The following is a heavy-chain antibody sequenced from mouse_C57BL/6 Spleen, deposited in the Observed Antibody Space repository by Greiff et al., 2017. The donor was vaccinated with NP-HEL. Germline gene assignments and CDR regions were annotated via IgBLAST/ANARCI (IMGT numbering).Heavy chain of an antibody. J-gene: IGHJ1*03. CDR3: ARGVTPYWYFDV. D-gene: IGHD2-5*01. CDR1: GYTFTSYT. Sequence: VQLQQSGAELARPGASVKMSCKASGYTFTSYTMHWVKQRPGQGLEWIGYINPSSGYTKYNQKFKDKATLTADKSSSTAYMQLSSLTSEDSAVYYCARGVTPYWYFDVWGTGTTVTVSS. V-gene: IGHV1-4*01. CDR2: INPSSGYT.